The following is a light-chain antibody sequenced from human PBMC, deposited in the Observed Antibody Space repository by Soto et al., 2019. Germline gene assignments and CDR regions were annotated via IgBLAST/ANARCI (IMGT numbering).Light chain of an antibody. CDR3: QSYDSTLSGLYV. J-gene: IGLJ1*01. CDR1: SANIGASYD. Sequence: QSVLTQPPSMSGAPGQRVTISCTGTSANIGASYDVHWYQQLPGMAPKLLIYGNNKRPSGVPDRFSGSKSGTSASLAITGLQAEDEADYYCQSYDSTLSGLYVLGTGTKVTVL. CDR2: GNN. V-gene: IGLV1-40*01.